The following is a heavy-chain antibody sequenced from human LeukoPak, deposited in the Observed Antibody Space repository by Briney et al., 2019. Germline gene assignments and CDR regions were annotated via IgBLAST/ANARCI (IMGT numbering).Heavy chain of an antibody. D-gene: IGHD5-18*01. V-gene: IGHV3-23*01. Sequence: PGGSLRLSCAASGFTFNTYAMSWVRQAPGKGLEWVSGISASGGSTYYADSVKGRFTISRDNAKNSLYLQMNSLRAEDTAVYYCAREGATAMVNHQDYWGQGTLVTVSS. CDR1: GFTFNTYA. CDR3: AREGATAMVNHQDY. J-gene: IGHJ4*02. CDR2: ISASGGST.